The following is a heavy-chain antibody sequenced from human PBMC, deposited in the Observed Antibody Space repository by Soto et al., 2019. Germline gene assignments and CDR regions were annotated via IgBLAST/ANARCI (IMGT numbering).Heavy chain of an antibody. J-gene: IGHJ1*01. V-gene: IGHV3-74*01. D-gene: IGHD2-8*01. CDR1: GFTFRKFW. CDR3: AIQDCTNDVCLEAAVTVGGALES. Sequence: EVQLVQSGRGLAQPGKSLRLSCAASGFTFRKFWMHWVRQVPGKGPVWVSYISSDGTTTDYADSVKGRFTISRDNAKDTLDLQMDSLRAEDTAVYYCAIQDCTNDVCLEAAVTVGGALESWGQGTLVTVSS. CDR2: ISSDGTTT.